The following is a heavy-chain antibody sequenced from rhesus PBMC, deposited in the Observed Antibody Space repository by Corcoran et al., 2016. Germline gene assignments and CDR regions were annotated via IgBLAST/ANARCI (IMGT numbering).Heavy chain of an antibody. D-gene: IGHD6-25*01. CDR1: GGSISSSNW. CDR2: ISGSSGST. V-gene: IGHV4-65*01. CDR3: ARGTGYSGSWNFFDY. J-gene: IGHJ4*01. Sequence: QVQLQESGPGLVKPSETLSLTCAVSGGSISSSNWWSWIRQPPGKGLEWIGYISGSSGSTYYNPSLKSRVTISTDTSKNQFSLKLGSVTAADTAVYYCARGTGYSGSWNFFDYWGQGVLVTVSS.